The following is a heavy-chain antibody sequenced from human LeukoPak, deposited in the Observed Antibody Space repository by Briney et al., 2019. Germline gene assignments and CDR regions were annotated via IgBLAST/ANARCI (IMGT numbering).Heavy chain of an antibody. D-gene: IGHD6-13*01. Sequence: SETLSLTCTVSGGSLSSGDYYWSWIRQPPGKGLEWIGYIYNNGRTYYNPSLKSRVTISVDTSKNLFSLKVSSVTAADAAVYYCARGRSSSWPSFDYWGQGTLVTVSS. V-gene: IGHV4-30-4*01. CDR2: IYNNGRT. CDR1: GGSLSSGDYY. J-gene: IGHJ4*02. CDR3: ARGRSSSWPSFDY.